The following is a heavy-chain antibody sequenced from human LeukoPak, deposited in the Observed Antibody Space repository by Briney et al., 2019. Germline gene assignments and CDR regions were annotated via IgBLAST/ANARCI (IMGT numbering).Heavy chain of an antibody. Sequence: PGGSLRLSCAASGFTFSGSAMHWVRQASGKGLEWVGRIGSKANSYATAYAASVKGRFTISRDDSKNTAYLQMNSLKTEDTAVYYCIRSYYYDSSGYIWFDPWGQGTLVTVSS. J-gene: IGHJ5*02. D-gene: IGHD3-22*01. V-gene: IGHV3-73*01. CDR2: IGSKANSYAT. CDR3: IRSYYYDSSGYIWFDP. CDR1: GFTFSGSA.